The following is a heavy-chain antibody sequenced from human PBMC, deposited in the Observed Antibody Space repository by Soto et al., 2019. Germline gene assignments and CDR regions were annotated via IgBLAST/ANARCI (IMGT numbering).Heavy chain of an antibody. V-gene: IGHV4-59*01. CDR2: IYYSGGT. CDR3: ARDRGSSGLDV. J-gene: IGHJ6*02. D-gene: IGHD3-10*01. CDR1: GGSISYYY. Sequence: PSETLSLTCTVSGGSISYYYWGWIRQPPGKGLKWIGHIYYSGGTNYNPSLKSRVTISVDTSKNQFSLNLSAVTAADTAVYYCARDRGSSGLDVWGQGTTVTVS.